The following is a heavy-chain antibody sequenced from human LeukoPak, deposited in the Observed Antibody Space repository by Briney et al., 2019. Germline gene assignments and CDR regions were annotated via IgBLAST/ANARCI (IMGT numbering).Heavy chain of an antibody. CDR3: ASRETFYFYYMDV. CDR2: IGHGGSI. D-gene: IGHD1-26*01. J-gene: IGHJ6*03. CDR1: GFSFSDYY. Sequence: LRLSCAASGFSFSDYYMTWIRQPPGKGLEWIAEIGHGGSINFNPSLKSRVTVSLDTSKNQFSLSLSSVTAADTAVYYCASRETFYFYYMDVWGNGTTVTVSS. V-gene: IGHV4-34*08.